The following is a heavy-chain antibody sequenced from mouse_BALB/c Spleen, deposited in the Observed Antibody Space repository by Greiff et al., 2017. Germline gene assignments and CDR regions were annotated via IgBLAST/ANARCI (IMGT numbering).Heavy chain of an antibody. CDR2: IWGDGST. CDR1: GFSLTGYG. CDR3: AREGSSLRFYAMDY. Sequence: VKVLESGPGLVAPSQSLSITCTVSGFSLTGYGVNWVRQPPGKGLEWLGMIWGDGSTDYNSALKSRLSISKDNSKSQVFLKMNSLQTDDTARYYCAREGSSLRFYAMDYWGQGTSVTVSS. V-gene: IGHV2-6-7*01. J-gene: IGHJ4*01. D-gene: IGHD1-1*01.